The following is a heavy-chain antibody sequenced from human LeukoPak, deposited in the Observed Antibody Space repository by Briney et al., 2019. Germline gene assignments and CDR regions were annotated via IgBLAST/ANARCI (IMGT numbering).Heavy chain of an antibody. CDR3: ARAYGDRTNDAFDT. CDR2: INHSGST. Sequence: SETLSLTCAVYGGSFSGYYWSWIRQPPGKGLEWIGEINHSGSTNYNPSLKSRVTISVDTSKNQFSLKLSSVTAADTAVYYCARAYGDRTNDAFDTWGQGTMVTVSS. D-gene: IGHD4-17*01. J-gene: IGHJ3*02. V-gene: IGHV4-34*01. CDR1: GGSFSGYY.